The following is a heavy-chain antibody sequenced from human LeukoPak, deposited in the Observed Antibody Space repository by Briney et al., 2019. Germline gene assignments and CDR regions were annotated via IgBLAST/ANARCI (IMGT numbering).Heavy chain of an antibody. J-gene: IGHJ1*01. CDR2: IYYSGST. CDR3: AGQPENTRGFY. Sequence: SETLSLTCTVSGGSITSTLYYWGWFRQSSGKGLEWIGSIYYSGSTYYNPSPKSRVTISVDTSKNQFSLRLTSVTAADTAVYFCAGQPENTRGFYWGQGTLVTVSS. CDR1: GGSITSTLYY. V-gene: IGHV4-39*01. D-gene: IGHD2-2*01.